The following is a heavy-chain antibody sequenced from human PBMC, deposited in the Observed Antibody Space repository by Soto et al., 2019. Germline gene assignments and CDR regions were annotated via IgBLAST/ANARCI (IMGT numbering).Heavy chain of an antibody. D-gene: IGHD3-10*01. Sequence: QVQLVESGGGVVQPGRSLRLSCAASGFTFSSYGMHWVRQAPGKGLEWVAVIRYDGSTKYYADSVKGRFTISRDNSKSTLYLQMNSLRAEDTAVYYCAKDRMGAGVRGYFDYWGQGTLVTVSS. CDR1: GFTFSSYG. J-gene: IGHJ4*02. CDR3: AKDRMGAGVRGYFDY. V-gene: IGHV3-30*18. CDR2: IRYDGSTK.